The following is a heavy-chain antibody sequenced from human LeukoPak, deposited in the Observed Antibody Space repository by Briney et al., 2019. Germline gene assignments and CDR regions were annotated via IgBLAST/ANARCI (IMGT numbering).Heavy chain of an antibody. CDR1: GGSISSSSYY. D-gene: IGHD7-27*01. J-gene: IGHJ6*02. CDR2: IYYSGST. V-gene: IGHV4-39*01. Sequence: PSETLSLTCTVSGGSISSSSYYWGWIRQPPGKGLEWIGSIYYSGSTYYNPCLKSRVTISVDTSKNQFSLKLSSVTAADTAVYYCARQGGTGTDYYYYGMDVWGQGTTVTVSS. CDR3: ARQGGTGTDYYYYGMDV.